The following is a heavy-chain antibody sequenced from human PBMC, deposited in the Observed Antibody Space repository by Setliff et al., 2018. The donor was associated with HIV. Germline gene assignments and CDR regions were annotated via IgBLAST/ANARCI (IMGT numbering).Heavy chain of an antibody. V-gene: IGHV3-23*01. CDR3: AKGITAIEPSLA. CDR1: GFTFSLYA. D-gene: IGHD6-13*01. J-gene: IGHJ5*02. CDR2: ITKSADRT. Sequence: QPGGSLRLSCAASGFTFSLYAMTWVRQAPGKGLEWVSSITKSADRTYSADSVKGRFTISRDNSKNTLYLQMNSLRADDTAVYYCAKGITAIEPSLAWGQGTRVTVSS.